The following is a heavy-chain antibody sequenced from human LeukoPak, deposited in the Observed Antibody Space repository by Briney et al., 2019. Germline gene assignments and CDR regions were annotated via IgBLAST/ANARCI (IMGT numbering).Heavy chain of an antibody. CDR1: GYIFTSYG. Sequence: GASVEVSCKASGYIFTSYGISWVRQGPGQGLEWVGWISAYNGNTKFAPNLQDRVTMTTDTSTAAAYMELRSLRLNDTAVYFCARARPGAYCGTTSCFSDYWGQGTLVTVSS. J-gene: IGHJ4*02. D-gene: IGHD2-2*01. V-gene: IGHV1-18*01. CDR2: ISAYNGNT. CDR3: ARARPGAYCGTTSCFSDY.